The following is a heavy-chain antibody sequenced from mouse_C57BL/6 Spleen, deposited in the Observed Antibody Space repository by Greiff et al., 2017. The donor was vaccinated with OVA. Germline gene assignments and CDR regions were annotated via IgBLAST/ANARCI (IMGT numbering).Heavy chain of an antibody. J-gene: IGHJ2*01. CDR3: ASHYYGREGYFDY. CDR2: ISYDGSN. CDR1: GYSITSGYY. Sequence: VQLQQSGPGLVKPSQSLSLTCSVTGYSITSGYYWNWIRQFPGNKLEWMGYISYDGSNNYNPSLKNRISITRDTSKNQFFLKLNSVTTEDTATYYCASHYYGREGYFDYWGQGTTLTVSS. V-gene: IGHV3-6*01. D-gene: IGHD1-1*01.